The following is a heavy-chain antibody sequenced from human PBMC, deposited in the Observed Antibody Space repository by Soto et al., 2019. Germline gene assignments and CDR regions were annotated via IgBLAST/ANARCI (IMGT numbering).Heavy chain of an antibody. CDR3: ARVRDWFDP. CDR1: GGSFSGYY. Sequence: SETLSLTCAVYGGSFSGYYWDWIRQPPGKGLEWIGEIDHSGYTNYNPSLKSRVTISVDTSKNQFSLRLTSVTAADTAVYYCARVRDWFDPWGQGTLVTVSS. CDR2: IDHSGYT. J-gene: IGHJ5*02. V-gene: IGHV4-34*01. D-gene: IGHD3-3*01.